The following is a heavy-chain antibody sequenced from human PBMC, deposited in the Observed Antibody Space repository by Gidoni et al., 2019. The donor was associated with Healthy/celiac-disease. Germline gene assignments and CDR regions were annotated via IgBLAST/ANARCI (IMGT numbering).Heavy chain of an antibody. D-gene: IGHD3-3*01. J-gene: IGHJ5*02. V-gene: IGHV5-51*03. CDR1: GYSFTSYW. CDR2: IYPGDSDT. Sequence: EVQLVQSGAEVKKPGESLKISCKGSGYSFTSYWIGWVRQMPGKGREWMGIIYPGDSDTRYSPSFQGQVTISADKSISTAYLQWSSLKASDTAMYYCARSQYWSGYSGYNWFDPWGQGTLVTVSS. CDR3: ARSQYWSGYSGYNWFDP.